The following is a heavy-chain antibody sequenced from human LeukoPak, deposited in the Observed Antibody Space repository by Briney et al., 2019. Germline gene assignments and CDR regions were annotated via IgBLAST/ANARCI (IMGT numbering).Heavy chain of an antibody. J-gene: IGHJ3*02. CDR3: ARRGVGATTWDAFDI. CDR2: INYSGST. D-gene: IGHD1-26*01. V-gene: IGHV4-59*08. Sequence: SETLSHTCTVSGGSLIRCPRGWIRQPPGKGLEWIGYINYSGSTNYSPSLESRVTISLDTSKNQVSLQLSSVTAADTAVYYCARRGVGATTWDAFDIWGQGTLVTVSS. CDR1: GGSLIRCP.